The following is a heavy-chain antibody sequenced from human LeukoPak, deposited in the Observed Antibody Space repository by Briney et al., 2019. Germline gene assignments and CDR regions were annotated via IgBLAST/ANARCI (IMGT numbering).Heavy chain of an antibody. V-gene: IGHV1-3*01. CDR1: GYTSTSYA. J-gene: IGHJ4*02. CDR3: ARVSSGWHGYLDY. CDR2: INAGNGNA. Sequence: ASVKVSCKASGYTSTSYAMHWVRQAPGQRLEWMGWINAGNGNATYTQKFQDRVTFTRDTSASTAYMDLSSLRSEDTAVYYCARVSSGWHGYLDYWGQGTPVTVSS. D-gene: IGHD6-25*01.